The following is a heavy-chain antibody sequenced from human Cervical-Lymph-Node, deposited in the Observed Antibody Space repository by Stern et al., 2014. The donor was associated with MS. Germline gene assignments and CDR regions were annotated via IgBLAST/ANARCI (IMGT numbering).Heavy chain of an antibody. CDR1: GFVFSKSW. D-gene: IGHD3-22*01. CDR2: IQRDGSAK. V-gene: IGHV3-7*01. CDR3: ARAVDYEDSTASYYYFAS. J-gene: IGHJ4*02. Sequence: EDQLVESGGALVQPGGSLRLSCTASGFVFSKSWLSWVRQAPGKGLEWVANIQRDGSAKYYVDSVRGRFTVSRDNAKNSLYLEMSSLRLEDTAIYYCARAVDYEDSTASYYYFASWGQGTLVTVSS.